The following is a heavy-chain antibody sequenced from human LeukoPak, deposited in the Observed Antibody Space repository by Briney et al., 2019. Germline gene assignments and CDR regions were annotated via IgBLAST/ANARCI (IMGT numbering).Heavy chain of an antibody. CDR2: ISISSTYI. D-gene: IGHD3-10*01. CDR3: ARDLGGPYFGSGDRAPDY. J-gene: IGHJ4*02. CDR1: GFIFTNYN. Sequence: PGGSLRLSCAASGFIFTNYNMNWVRQAPGRGLEWVSSISISSTYIHYADSVKGRFTISRDNAKHSLYLQMNSLRADDTAVYYCARDLGGPYFGSGDRAPDYWGQGTLVTVSS. V-gene: IGHV3-21*01.